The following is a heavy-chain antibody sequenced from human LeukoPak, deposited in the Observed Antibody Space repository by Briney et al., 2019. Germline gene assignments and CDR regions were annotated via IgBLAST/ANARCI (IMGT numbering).Heavy chain of an antibody. D-gene: IGHD3-10*01. J-gene: IGHJ5*02. CDR3: AHSRYYGSGSLEINWFDP. V-gene: IGHV2-5*02. CDR2: IYWDDDK. Sequence: SGPTLVQPTPTLTLTCTFSGFSLSTSGVGVGWIRQPPGKALEWLALIYWDDDKRYSPSLKSRLTITKDTSKNQVVLTMTNMDPVDTAAYYCAHSRYYGSGSLEINWFDPWGQGTLVTVSS. CDR1: GFSLSTSGVG.